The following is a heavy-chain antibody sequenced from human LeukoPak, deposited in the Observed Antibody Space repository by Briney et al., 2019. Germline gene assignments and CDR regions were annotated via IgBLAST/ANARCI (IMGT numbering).Heavy chain of an antibody. V-gene: IGHV3-23*01. CDR3: AKDLSVDVSIAVAGTNWFDP. CDR1: GFTFSSYA. D-gene: IGHD6-19*01. Sequence: GGFLRLSCAASGFTFSSYAMSWVRQAPGKGLEWVSAISGSGGSTYYADSVKGRFTISRDNSKNTLYLQMNRLRAEDTAVYYCAKDLSVDVSIAVAGTNWFDPWGQGTLVTVSS. CDR2: ISGSGGST. J-gene: IGHJ5*02.